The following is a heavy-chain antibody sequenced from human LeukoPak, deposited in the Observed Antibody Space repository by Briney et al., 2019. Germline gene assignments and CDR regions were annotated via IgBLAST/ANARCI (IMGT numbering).Heavy chain of an antibody. CDR2: ISGSGGST. CDR3: AIRKQQVVPPRAYPYYYGMDV. J-gene: IGHJ6*02. V-gene: IGHV3-23*01. D-gene: IGHD6-13*01. Sequence: GGSLRLSCTASGFTFSSYGMHWVRQAPGKGLEWVSGISGSGGSTYYADSVKGRFTISRDKSKNTLYLLMISLRAEDTAVYYCAIRKQQVVPPRAYPYYYGMDVWGQGTTVTVSS. CDR1: GFTFSSYG.